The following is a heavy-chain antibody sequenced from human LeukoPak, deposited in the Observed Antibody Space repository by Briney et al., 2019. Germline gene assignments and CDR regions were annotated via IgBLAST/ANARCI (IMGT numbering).Heavy chain of an antibody. V-gene: IGHV4-61*02. Sequence: SQTLSLTCTVSGGSISSGSYYWSWIRQPAGKGLAWIGRIYTSGSTNYNPSLKSRVTMSVDTSKNQFSLKLSSVTAADTAVYYCARVSITGTHFQHWGQGTLVTVSS. D-gene: IGHD1/OR15-1a*01. CDR2: IYTSGST. J-gene: IGHJ1*01. CDR3: ARVSITGTHFQH. CDR1: GGSISSGSYY.